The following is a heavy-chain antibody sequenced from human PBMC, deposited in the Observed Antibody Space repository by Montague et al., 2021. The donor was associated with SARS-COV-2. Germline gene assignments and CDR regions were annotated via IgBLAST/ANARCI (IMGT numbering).Heavy chain of an antibody. D-gene: IGHD6-13*01. V-gene: IGHV4-31*03. CDR1: GGSISSDYYY. J-gene: IGHJ5*02. CDR2: TYYSGST. CDR3: ATIREQLVRRWFDP. Sequence: TLSLTCTVSGGSISSDYYYWSWIRQHPGKGLEWIGYTYYSGSTYYNPSLKSRVSISVDTSKNQFSLRLNSVTAADTAVYYCATIREQLVRRWFDPW.